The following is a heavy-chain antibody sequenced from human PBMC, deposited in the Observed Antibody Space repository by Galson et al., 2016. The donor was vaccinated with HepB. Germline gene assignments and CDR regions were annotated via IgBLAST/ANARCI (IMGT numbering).Heavy chain of an antibody. CDR3: ATSTGYRSGWGAFDI. CDR2: LSANSGAT. J-gene: IGHJ3*02. D-gene: IGHD6-25*01. CDR1: GDTFAGYY. V-gene: IGHV1-2*04. Sequence: SVKVSCKASGDTFAGYYIHWVRQAPGQGLEWMAWLSANSGATNYAQKFQGWVTMTRDTSISTAYMELTSLTSDATAIYYCATSTGYRSGWGAFDIWGQGTMVTVAS.